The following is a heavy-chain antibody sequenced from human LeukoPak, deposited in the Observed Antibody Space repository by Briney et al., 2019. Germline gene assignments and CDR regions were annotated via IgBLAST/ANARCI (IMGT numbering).Heavy chain of an antibody. CDR2: IYYSGST. CDR1: GGSISSYY. V-gene: IGHV4-59*01. CDR3: ARGVVVGAATEYNWFDP. Sequence: SETLSLTCTVSGGSISSYYWSWIRQPPGKGLEWIGYIYYSGSTNYNPSLKSRVTISVDTSKNQFSLKLSSVTAADTAVYYCARGVVVGAATEYNWFDPWGQGTLVTVSS. J-gene: IGHJ5*02. D-gene: IGHD2-15*01.